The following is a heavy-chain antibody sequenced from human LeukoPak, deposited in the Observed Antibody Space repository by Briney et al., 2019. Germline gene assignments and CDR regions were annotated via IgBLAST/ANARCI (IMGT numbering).Heavy chain of an antibody. CDR2: MNPNSGNT. J-gene: IGHJ4*02. CDR1: GYTFTSYD. CDR3: ARVEGGDIAVAIYDY. Sequence: ASVKVSCKASGYTFTSYDINWVRQATGQGLEWMGWMNPNSGNTGHAQKFQGRVTMTRDTSISTAYMELSRLRSDDTAVYYCARVEGGDIAVAIYDYWGQGTLVTVSS. D-gene: IGHD6-19*01. V-gene: IGHV1-8*02.